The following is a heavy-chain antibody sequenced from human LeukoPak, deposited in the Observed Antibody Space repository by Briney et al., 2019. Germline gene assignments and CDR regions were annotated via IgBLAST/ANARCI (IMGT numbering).Heavy chain of an antibody. CDR1: GFTFSSYA. CDR3: AKIRTWATGWYHDAFDI. J-gene: IGHJ3*02. Sequence: GRSLRLSCAASGFTFSSYAMSWVRQAPGKGLEWVSAISGSGGSTYYADSVKGRFTISRDNSKNTLYLQMNSLRAEDTAVYYCAKIRTWATGWYHDAFDIWGQGTMVTVSS. D-gene: IGHD2-2*01. CDR2: ISGSGGST. V-gene: IGHV3-23*01.